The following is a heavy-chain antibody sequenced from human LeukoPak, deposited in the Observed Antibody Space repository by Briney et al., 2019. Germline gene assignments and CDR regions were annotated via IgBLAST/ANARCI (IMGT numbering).Heavy chain of an antibody. Sequence: SETLSLTCTVSGGSISGYYWSWIRQPPGKGLEWIGYIYYTGSTNYNPSLKSRVTVSVDTSENQFSLKLSSVTAADTAVYYCARSGRGSTYTTVTFGYWGQGTLVTVSS. D-gene: IGHD4-17*01. V-gene: IGHV4-59*01. CDR2: IYYTGST. J-gene: IGHJ4*02. CDR3: ARSGRGSTYTTVTFGY. CDR1: GGSISGYY.